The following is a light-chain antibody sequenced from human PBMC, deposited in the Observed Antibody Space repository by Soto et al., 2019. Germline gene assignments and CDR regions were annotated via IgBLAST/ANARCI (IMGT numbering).Light chain of an antibody. CDR2: DAS. J-gene: IGKJ2*01. Sequence: EIVLTQSPATLSLSPGERATLSCRASQSVSSYLAWYQQKPGQAPRLLIYDASNRATGIPARFSGSGSGTDFTLTISSLEPEDFAVYYCQQRSNWPLVYTVGQGTKLEIK. CDR3: QQRSNWPLVYT. V-gene: IGKV3-11*01. CDR1: QSVSSY.